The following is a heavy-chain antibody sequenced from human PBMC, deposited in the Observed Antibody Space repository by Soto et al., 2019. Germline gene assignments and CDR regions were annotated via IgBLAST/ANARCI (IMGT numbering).Heavy chain of an antibody. CDR1: GFTFSSYW. CDR3: ARAEDNWGDYRYYYYYMDV. J-gene: IGHJ6*03. V-gene: IGHV3-7*01. Sequence: GGSLRLSCAASGFTFSSYWMSWVRQAPGKGLEWVANIKQDGSEKYYVDSVKGRFTISRDNAKNSLYLQMNSLRAEDTAVYYCARAEDNWGDYRYYYYYMDVWGKGTTVTVSS. D-gene: IGHD4-17*01. CDR2: IKQDGSEK.